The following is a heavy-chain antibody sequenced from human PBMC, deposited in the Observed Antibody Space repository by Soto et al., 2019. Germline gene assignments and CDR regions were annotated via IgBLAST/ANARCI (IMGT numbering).Heavy chain of an antibody. CDR1: GGTFSSYA. J-gene: IGHJ5*02. Sequence: SVKVSCKASGGTFSSYAISWVRQAPGQGLEWMGWIIPIFGTANYAQKFQGRVTITADESTSTAYMELRSLRSDDTAVYYCARGGSGKKKQFEPWGQGTLVTVSS. CDR3: ARGGSGKKKQFEP. CDR2: IIPIFGTA. V-gene: IGHV1-69*13. D-gene: IGHD3-10*01.